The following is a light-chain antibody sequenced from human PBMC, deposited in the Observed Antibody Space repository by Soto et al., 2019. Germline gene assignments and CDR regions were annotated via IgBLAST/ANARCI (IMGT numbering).Light chain of an antibody. J-gene: IGKJ1*01. Sequence: EIVMTQSPATLSVSPGERATLSCRASQSITSSLAWYQQKSGQAPRLLIYDASTRAIGIPARFSGSGSGTEFTLTISSLQSEDFAVYYCQQYNNWPSWTFGQGTKVEIK. CDR2: DAS. V-gene: IGKV3-15*01. CDR1: QSITSS. CDR3: QQYNNWPSWT.